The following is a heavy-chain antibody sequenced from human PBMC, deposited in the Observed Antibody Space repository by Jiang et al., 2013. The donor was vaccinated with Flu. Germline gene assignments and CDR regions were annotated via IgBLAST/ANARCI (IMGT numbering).Heavy chain of an antibody. CDR2: IFPGDSDT. V-gene: IGHV5-51*01. Sequence: QLVESGAEVRKPGESLRISCQGSGYSFSSYWIGWVRQMPGKGLEWMGLIFPGDSDTRYSPSFQGQVTISVDNSISTAYLHWSSLKASDTAMYYCARFRDYYFDHWGQGTLVTVSS. J-gene: IGHJ4*02. CDR3: ARFRDYYFDH. CDR1: GYSFSSYW. D-gene: IGHD3/OR15-3a*01.